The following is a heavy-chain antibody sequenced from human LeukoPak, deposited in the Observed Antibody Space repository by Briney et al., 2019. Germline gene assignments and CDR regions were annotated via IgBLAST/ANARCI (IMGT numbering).Heavy chain of an antibody. V-gene: IGHV3-30*02. CDR3: AKAWNSVSYAPNYYMDV. CDR1: GFTFSSYG. J-gene: IGHJ6*03. Sequence: AGGSLRLSCAASGFTFSSYGMHWVRQAPGKGLEWVAFIRYDGSNKYYADSVKGRFTISRDNSKNTLYLQMNSLRAEDTAVYYCAKAWNSVSYAPNYYMDVWGKGTTVTVSS. CDR2: IRYDGSNK. D-gene: IGHD2-2*01.